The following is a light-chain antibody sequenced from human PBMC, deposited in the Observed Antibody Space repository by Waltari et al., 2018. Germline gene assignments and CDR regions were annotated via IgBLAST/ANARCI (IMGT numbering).Light chain of an antibody. CDR3: QHYNIYPVM. V-gene: IGKV1-5*03. CDR1: QSISDW. Sequence: DIQMTQSPSTLSASVGDRVTITCRASQSISDWVAWYQHKPGKAPNLLIYEASSLESGVPSRFSGCGSGAEFTLTISSLQPDDFATYYCQHYNIYPVMFGQGTRLEIK. J-gene: IGKJ5*01. CDR2: EAS.